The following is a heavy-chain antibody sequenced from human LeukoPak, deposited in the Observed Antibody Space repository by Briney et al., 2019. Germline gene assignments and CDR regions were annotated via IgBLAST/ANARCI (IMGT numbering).Heavy chain of an antibody. CDR2: INHSGST. V-gene: IGHV4-34*01. CDR3: AREVDVTMMVVVNATLGMDV. Sequence: PSETLSLTCAVYGGSFSGYYWSWIRQPPGKGLEWIGEINHSGSTNYNPSLKSRVTISVDTSKNQFSLKLSSVTAADTAVYYCAREVDVTMMVVVNATLGMDVWGQGTTVTVSS. CDR1: GGSFSGYY. D-gene: IGHD3-22*01. J-gene: IGHJ6*02.